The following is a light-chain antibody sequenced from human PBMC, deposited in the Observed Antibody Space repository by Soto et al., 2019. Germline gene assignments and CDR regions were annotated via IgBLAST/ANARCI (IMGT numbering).Light chain of an antibody. V-gene: IGKV3-15*01. Sequence: EIVMTQSPATLSVSPGEGATLSCRASQRIDTNLAWYQQKPGQAPRLLIYDASTRATGIPARISGSGSGTEFTLTISSLQSEDFAVYYCQQYNDWPITFGQGTRLEIK. CDR1: QRIDTN. CDR3: QQYNDWPIT. J-gene: IGKJ5*01. CDR2: DAS.